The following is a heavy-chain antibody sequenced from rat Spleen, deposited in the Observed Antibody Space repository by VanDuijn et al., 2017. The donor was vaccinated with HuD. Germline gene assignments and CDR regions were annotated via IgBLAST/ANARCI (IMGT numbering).Heavy chain of an antibody. Sequence: EVQLVESGGGLVQPGRSLKLSCEVSGFTLSDYYMAWVRQAPTKGLEWVATISSDGGRNFYRDSVKGRFTISRDNAKSSLYLQMDSLRSEDTATYYCARRHYGYTDYFDYWGQGVMVPVSS. V-gene: IGHV5S10*01. CDR1: GFTLSDYY. J-gene: IGHJ2*01. D-gene: IGHD1-11*01. CDR3: ARRHYGYTDYFDY. CDR2: ISSDGGRN.